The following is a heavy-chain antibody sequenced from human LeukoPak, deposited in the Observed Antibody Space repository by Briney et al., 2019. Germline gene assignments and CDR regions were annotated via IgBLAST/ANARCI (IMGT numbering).Heavy chain of an antibody. CDR3: AREIAAAEINWFDP. Sequence: ASVKVSCKASGYTFTGYYMHWVRQAPGQGLEWMGWINPNSGGTNYAQKFQGRVTMTRDTSISTAYMELSRLRSDDTAVYYCAREIAAAEINWFDPWGQGTLVTVSS. V-gene: IGHV1-2*02. D-gene: IGHD6-13*01. J-gene: IGHJ5*02. CDR2: INPNSGGT. CDR1: GYTFTGYY.